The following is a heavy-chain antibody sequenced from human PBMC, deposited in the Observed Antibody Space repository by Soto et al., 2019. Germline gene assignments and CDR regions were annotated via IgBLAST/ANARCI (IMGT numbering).Heavy chain of an antibody. D-gene: IGHD3-10*01. J-gene: IGHJ6*03. CDR2: INHSGST. V-gene: IGHV4-34*01. CDR1: GGSFSGYY. Sequence: SETLSLTCAVYGGSFSGYYWSWIRQPPGKGLEWIGEINHSGSTNYNPSLKSRVTISVDTSKNQFSLKLSSVTAADTAVYYCARGRNTMVRGVIPGHYYMDVWGKGTTVTVSS. CDR3: ARGRNTMVRGVIPGHYYMDV.